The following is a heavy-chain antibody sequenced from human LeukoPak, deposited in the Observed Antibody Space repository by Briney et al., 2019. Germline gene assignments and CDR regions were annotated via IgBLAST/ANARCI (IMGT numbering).Heavy chain of an antibody. J-gene: IGHJ4*02. D-gene: IGHD1-14*01. V-gene: IGHV1-3*01. CDR2: INAGNGNT. CDR3: ARGGEADRDPVDY. CDR1: GYTFTSYA. Sequence: ASVKVSCKASGYTFTSYAMHWVRQAPGQRLEWMGWINAGNGNTKYSQKFQGRVTITRDTSTSTVYMELSSLRSEDTAVYYCARGGEADRDPVDYWGQGTLVTVSS.